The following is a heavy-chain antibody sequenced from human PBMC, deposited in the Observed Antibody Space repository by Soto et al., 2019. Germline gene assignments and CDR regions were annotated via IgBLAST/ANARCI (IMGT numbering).Heavy chain of an antibody. D-gene: IGHD3-3*01. J-gene: IGHJ6*02. CDR2: TRNKPNSYTT. V-gene: IGHV3-72*01. CDR3: TRGSSSSLGYYGSYYYGTDV. Sequence: PGGSLRLSCAASGFTFSDYYMDWVRQAPGRGLEWVGRTRNKPNSYTTEYAASVKGRFTISRDESKNSLYLQMNNLKTEDTAVYYCTRGSSSSLGYYGSYYYGTDVWGQGTTVTVSS. CDR1: GFTFSDYY.